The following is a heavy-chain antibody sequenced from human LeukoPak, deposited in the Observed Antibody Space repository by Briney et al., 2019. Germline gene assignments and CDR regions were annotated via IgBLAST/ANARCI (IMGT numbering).Heavy chain of an antibody. CDR3: ARGLFDSFYI. J-gene: IGHJ3*02. CDR1: GGSISSSSYY. V-gene: IGHV4-39*07. CDR2: INHSGST. Sequence: SETLSLTCTVSGGSISSSSYYWSWIRQPPGKGLEWIGEINHSGSTNYNPSLKSRVTISVDTSKNQFSLKLSSVTAADTAVYYCARGLFDSFYILGQGTMVTVPS.